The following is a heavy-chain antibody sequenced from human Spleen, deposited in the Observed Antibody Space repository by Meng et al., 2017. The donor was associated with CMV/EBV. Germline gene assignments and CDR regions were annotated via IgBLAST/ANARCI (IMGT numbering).Heavy chain of an antibody. V-gene: IGHV1-69*02. J-gene: IGHJ4*02. D-gene: IGHD3-10*01. CDR1: GGTFNSYT. Sequence: SVKVSCKASGGTFNSYTISWVRQAPGQGLEWMGRFIPFLDIANYAQKFQGRVTITADKSTSTVYMEVNSLRSADTAVYYCARGRSAVRGVYWGQGTLVTVS. CDR2: FIPFLDIA. CDR3: ARGRSAVRGVY.